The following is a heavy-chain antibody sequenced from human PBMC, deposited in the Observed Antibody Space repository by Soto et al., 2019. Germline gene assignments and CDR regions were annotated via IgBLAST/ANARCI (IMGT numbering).Heavy chain of an antibody. CDR2: IKSKTDGGTT. Sequence: EVQLVESGGGLVKPGGSLRLSCAASGFTFSNAWMSWVRQAPGKGLEWVGRIKSKTDGGTTDYAAPVKGRFTISRDDSKNTLYLQMNSLKAEDTAVYYCTTESQDYGDLNLDYRGQGTLVTVSS. CDR1: GFTFSNAW. D-gene: IGHD4-17*01. CDR3: TTESQDYGDLNLDY. J-gene: IGHJ4*02. V-gene: IGHV3-15*01.